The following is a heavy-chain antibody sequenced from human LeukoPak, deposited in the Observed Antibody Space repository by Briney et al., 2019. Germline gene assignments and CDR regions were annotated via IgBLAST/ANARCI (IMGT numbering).Heavy chain of an antibody. D-gene: IGHD3-22*01. J-gene: IGHJ4*02. CDR2: NNHSGST. V-gene: IGHV4-34*01. Sequence: PSETLSLTCAVYGESFSGYYWSWVRQPPGKGLEWIGENNHSGSTNYNPSLKSRVTISVDTSKNQFSLKLSSVTAADTAVYYCARAGDSSGYWRGDFGYWGQGTLVTVSS. CDR1: GESFSGYY. CDR3: ARAGDSSGYWRGDFGY.